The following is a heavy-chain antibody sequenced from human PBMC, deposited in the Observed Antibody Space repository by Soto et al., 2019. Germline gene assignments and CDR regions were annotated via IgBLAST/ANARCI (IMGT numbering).Heavy chain of an antibody. CDR2: IYYSGST. V-gene: IGHV4-59*01. D-gene: IGHD6-19*01. J-gene: IGHJ2*01. CDR1: GGSISSYY. CDR3: ARGLAVADWYFDL. Sequence: QVQLQESGPGLVKPSETLSLTCTVSGGSISSYYWSWIRQPPGKGLEWIGYIYYSGSTNYNPSLKSRVTISVDTSKNQVSLKHSSVTAADTAVYYCARGLAVADWYFDLWGRGTLGTVSS.